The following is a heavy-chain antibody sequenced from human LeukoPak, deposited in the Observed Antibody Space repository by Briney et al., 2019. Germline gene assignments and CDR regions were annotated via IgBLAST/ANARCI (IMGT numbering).Heavy chain of an antibody. CDR3: ARNVVGSARLYNWFDP. Sequence: SETLSLTCTVSGGSISSSSYYWGWIRQPPGKGLEWIGSIYYSGSTYYNPSLKSRVTISVDTSKNQFSLKLSSVTAADTAVYYCARNVVGSARLYNWFDPWGQGTLVTVS. J-gene: IGHJ5*02. CDR1: GGSISSSSYY. V-gene: IGHV4-39*01. D-gene: IGHD2-21*01. CDR2: IYYSGST.